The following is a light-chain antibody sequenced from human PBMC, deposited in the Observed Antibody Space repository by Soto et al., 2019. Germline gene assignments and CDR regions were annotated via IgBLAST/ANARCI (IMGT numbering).Light chain of an antibody. CDR3: QLYGNSPRWT. V-gene: IGKV3-20*01. CDR2: GAS. CDR1: QSVSSSY. Sequence: EIVLTQSPGTLTLSPGERATLSCRASQSVSSSYLARYQQKPGQAPRLLIYGASSRATGIPDRFSGSGSGTDFILTISRLEPEDFAVFYCQLYGNSPRWTFGQGTKVDIK. J-gene: IGKJ1*01.